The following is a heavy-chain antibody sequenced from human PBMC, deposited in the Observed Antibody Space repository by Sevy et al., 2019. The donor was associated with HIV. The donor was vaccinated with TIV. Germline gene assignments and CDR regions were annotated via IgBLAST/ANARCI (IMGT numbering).Heavy chain of an antibody. J-gene: IGHJ4*02. CDR2: ISGSGGRT. D-gene: IGHD6-19*01. V-gene: IGHV3-23*01. Sequence: GGSRRLSCAASGFTFSSYARSWGRQSPGKGLEWVSAISGSGGRTYYADSVNGRLTISRDNSKNTLYLQKNSLKAEDTAVYYCAKTEYTSGWFYWGQATLVTVSS. CDR1: GFTFSSYA. CDR3: AKTEYTSGWFY.